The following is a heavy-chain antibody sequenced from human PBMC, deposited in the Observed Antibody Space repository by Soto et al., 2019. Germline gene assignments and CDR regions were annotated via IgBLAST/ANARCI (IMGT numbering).Heavy chain of an antibody. D-gene: IGHD2-15*01. Sequence: SETLSLTCTVSGGSVSSGSYYWSWIRQPPGKGLEWIGYIYYSGSTNCNPSLKSRVTISVDTSKNQFSLKLSSVTAADTAVYYCARDGLYCSGGSCVGYWGQGTLVTVSS. J-gene: IGHJ4*02. CDR1: GGSVSSGSYY. CDR3: ARDGLYCSGGSCVGY. CDR2: IYYSGST. V-gene: IGHV4-61*01.